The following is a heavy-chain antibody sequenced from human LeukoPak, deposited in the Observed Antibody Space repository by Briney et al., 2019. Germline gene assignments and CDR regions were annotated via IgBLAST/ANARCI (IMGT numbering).Heavy chain of an antibody. CDR2: IYTSGST. Sequence: SETLSLTCTVSGGSISSYYWSWIRQPAGKGLEWIGRIYTSGSTNYNPSLKSRVTMSVDTSKNQFSLKLSSVTAADTAVYYCASTLHCSSTSCYWYFDLWGRGTQVTVSS. CDR3: ASTLHCSSTSCYWYFDL. V-gene: IGHV4-4*07. D-gene: IGHD2-2*01. J-gene: IGHJ2*01. CDR1: GGSISSYY.